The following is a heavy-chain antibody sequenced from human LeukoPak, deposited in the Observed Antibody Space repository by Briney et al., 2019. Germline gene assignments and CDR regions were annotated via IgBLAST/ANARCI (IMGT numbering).Heavy chain of an antibody. CDR1: GFTFSSSA. V-gene: IGHV3-23*01. CDR3: AKGGGRPLDDAFDV. CDR2: ILNNGVST. J-gene: IGHJ3*01. Sequence: GGSLRLSCAASGFTFSSSAMTWVRQAPGMGLEWVSTILNNGVSTYHADSVKGRFTISRDNSRNTLHLQMNSLRAEDTAVYYCAKGGGRPLDDAFDVWGQGTMVTVSS.